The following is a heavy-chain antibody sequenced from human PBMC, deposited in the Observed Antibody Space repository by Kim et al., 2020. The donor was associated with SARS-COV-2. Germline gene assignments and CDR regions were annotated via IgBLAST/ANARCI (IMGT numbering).Heavy chain of an antibody. V-gene: IGHV3-30*18. J-gene: IGHJ4*02. CDR1: GFTFSNYV. Sequence: GGYLRLSCAASGFTFSNYVMHWVRQAPGKGLEWVAVISYDGSDKYYADSVKGRFTISRDNSKNTLYLQMNSLRAEDTAVYYCAKVYNILTGYFDPSPFQYWGQGTLVTVSS. D-gene: IGHD3-9*01. CDR2: ISYDGSDK. CDR3: AKVYNILTGYFDPSPFQY.